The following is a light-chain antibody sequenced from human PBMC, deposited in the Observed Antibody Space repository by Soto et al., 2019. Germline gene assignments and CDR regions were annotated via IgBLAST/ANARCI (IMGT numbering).Light chain of an antibody. CDR2: AAS. CDR1: QDISNF. V-gene: IGKV1-9*01. CDR3: RQLNSYTIAN. Sequence: DIQFTQSPSFLSASVGDIGTITCRASQDISNFLAWYQQKPGKAPKLLIYAASTLQSGVPSRFSGTGSGRELTIKISSMTPEDFENYHCRQLNSYTIANFGGGTKV. J-gene: IGKJ4*01.